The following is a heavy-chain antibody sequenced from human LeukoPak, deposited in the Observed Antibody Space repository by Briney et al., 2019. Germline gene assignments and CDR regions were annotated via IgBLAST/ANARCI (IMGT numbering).Heavy chain of an antibody. V-gene: IGHV3-43D*03. D-gene: IGHD5-18*01. CDR3: AKVTGRGYSSNYYMDV. Sequence: LPGGSLRLSCAASGFTFDDYAMHWVRQAPGKGLEWVSLISWDGGSTYYADSVKGRFTISRDNSKNSLYLQMNSLRAEDTALYYCAKVTGRGYSSNYYMDVWGKGTTVTVSS. J-gene: IGHJ6*03. CDR1: GFTFDDYA. CDR2: ISWDGGST.